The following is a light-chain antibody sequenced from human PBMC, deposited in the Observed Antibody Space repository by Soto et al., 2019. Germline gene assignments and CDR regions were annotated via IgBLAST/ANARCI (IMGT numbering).Light chain of an antibody. J-gene: IGKJ5*01. CDR1: QSVGSY. V-gene: IGKV3-11*01. CDR3: QQRSSGPRT. CDR2: DAS. Sequence: EIVLTQSPATLSLSPGERATLSCRASQSVGSYLAWYQQKPGQAPRLLIYDASNRATGIPARFSGSGSGTAFTLTITSLEPEDFAVYYCQQRSSGPRTFGQGTRLEIK.